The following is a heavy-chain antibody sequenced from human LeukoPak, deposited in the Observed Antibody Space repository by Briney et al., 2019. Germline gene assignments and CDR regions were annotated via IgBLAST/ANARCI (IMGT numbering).Heavy chain of an antibody. J-gene: IGHJ5*02. Sequence: SETLSPTCTVSGGSISSTSYYWGWIRQPPGKGLEWIGSIYYSGSTYYNPSLKSRVTISVDTSKIQFSLNLSSVTAADTAIYYCVRDHCSGGSCYPNLFDPWGQGTLVTVSS. CDR2: IYYSGST. CDR1: GGSISSTSYY. V-gene: IGHV4-39*07. CDR3: VRDHCSGGSCYPNLFDP. D-gene: IGHD2-15*01.